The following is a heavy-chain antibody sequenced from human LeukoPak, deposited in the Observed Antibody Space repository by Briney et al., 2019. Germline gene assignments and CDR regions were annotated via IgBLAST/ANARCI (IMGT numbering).Heavy chain of an antibody. Sequence: LRLSCAASGFTFKDYYMSWIRQPPGKGLEWIGEINHSGSTNYNPSLKSRVTTSVDTSNNQISLNLISVTAADTAVYYCARRVRFGDGWVFDSWGQGTPVTVSS. V-gene: IGHV4-34*01. CDR1: GFTFKDYY. CDR2: INHSGST. J-gene: IGHJ4*02. D-gene: IGHD5-24*01. CDR3: ARRVRFGDGWVFDS.